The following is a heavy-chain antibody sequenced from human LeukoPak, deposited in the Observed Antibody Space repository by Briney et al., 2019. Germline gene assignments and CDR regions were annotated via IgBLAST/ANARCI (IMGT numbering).Heavy chain of an antibody. J-gene: IGHJ4*02. V-gene: IGHV4-34*01. CDR2: INHSGST. D-gene: IGHD3-9*01. CDR1: GGSISSYY. CDR3: ASGARGRYFDKAFGY. Sequence: SETLSLTCTVSGGSISSYYWSWIRQPPGKGLEWIGEINHSGSTNYNPSLKSRVTISVDTSKNQFSLKLSSVTAADTAVYYCASGARGRYFDKAFGYWGQGTLVTVSS.